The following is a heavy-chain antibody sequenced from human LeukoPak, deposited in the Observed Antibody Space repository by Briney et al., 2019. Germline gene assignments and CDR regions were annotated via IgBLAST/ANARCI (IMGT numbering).Heavy chain of an antibody. CDR2: INHSGST. Sequence: SETLSLTCAVYGGSFSGYYWSWIRQPPGKGLEWIGEINHSGSTNYNPSLKSRVTISVDTSKNQFSLKLSSVTAADTAVYYCARVGSSSGSTSDLADYWGQGTLVTVSS. V-gene: IGHV4-34*01. D-gene: IGHD6-6*01. CDR3: ARVGSSSGSTSDLADY. J-gene: IGHJ4*02. CDR1: GGSFSGYY.